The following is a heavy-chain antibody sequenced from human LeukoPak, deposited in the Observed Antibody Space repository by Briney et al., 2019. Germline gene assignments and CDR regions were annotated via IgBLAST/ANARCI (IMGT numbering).Heavy chain of an antibody. J-gene: IGHJ4*02. CDR2: IDPSNSYT. CDR1: GYSFTTYW. D-gene: IGHD2-15*01. Sequence: GESLKISCKGSGYSFTTYWISWVRQMPGKGQEWMGRIDPSNSYTNYSPSFQGHVTISTDKSISTAYLQWSSLKASDTAMYYCARGYCTGGSCLDDYWGQGALVAVSS. V-gene: IGHV5-10-1*01. CDR3: ARGYCTGGSCLDDY.